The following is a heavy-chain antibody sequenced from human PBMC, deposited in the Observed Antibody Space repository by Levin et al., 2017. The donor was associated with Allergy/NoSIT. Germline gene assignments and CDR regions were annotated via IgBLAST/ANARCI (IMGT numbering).Heavy chain of an antibody. V-gene: IGHV4-30-2*01. J-gene: IGHJ4*02. D-gene: IGHD5-18*01. CDR3: ARVAGYSYGYYFDY. CDR2: IYLSGST. CDR1: GGSISSGGYS. Sequence: SQTLSLTCAVPGGSISSGGYSWSWIRQPPGKCLEWIGNIYLSGSTNDNPSLKSRVTIPVDRSKNQFFLKLSYVTAADTAVYYCARVAGYSYGYYFDYWGPGTLVTVSS.